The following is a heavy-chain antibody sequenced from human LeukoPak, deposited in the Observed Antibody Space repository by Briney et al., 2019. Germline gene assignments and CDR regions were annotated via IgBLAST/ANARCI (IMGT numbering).Heavy chain of an antibody. J-gene: IGHJ5*02. V-gene: IGHV5-51*01. CDR2: IYPGDSDT. Sequence: GESLKISCKGSGYSFTSYWIGWVRQMPGKGVEWIGIIYPGDSDTRYRPSFQGQVTLSADKSISTAYLQWSSLKATDTAMYYCARHIVVPAANWFDPWGQGTLVTVSS. CDR3: ARHIVVPAANWFDP. CDR1: GYSFTSYW. D-gene: IGHD2-2*01.